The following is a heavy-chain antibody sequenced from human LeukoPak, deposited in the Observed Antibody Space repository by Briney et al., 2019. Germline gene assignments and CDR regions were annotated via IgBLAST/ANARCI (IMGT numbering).Heavy chain of an antibody. D-gene: IGHD5-18*01. CDR1: GYTLTSYG. J-gene: IGHJ6*02. V-gene: IGHV1-18*01. Sequence: ASVKVSCKSSGYTLTSYGIIWVRQAPGQGLEWMGWISGYNGNTKYVQKLQGRVTMTTDTSTTTAYMELRSLRSDDTAVYYCARGDQYSYGPYGMDVWGQGTTVTVSS. CDR3: ARGDQYSYGPYGMDV. CDR2: ISGYNGNT.